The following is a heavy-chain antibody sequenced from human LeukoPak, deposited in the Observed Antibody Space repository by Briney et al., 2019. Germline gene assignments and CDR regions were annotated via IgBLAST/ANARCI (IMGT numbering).Heavy chain of an antibody. J-gene: IGHJ4*02. CDR3: ARYYYDTSGYPYYFDY. Sequence: GGSLRLSCAASGFTFSTYNMNWVRQAPGKGLEWLSYISETSDIIYYADSVKGRFTISRNNSKNTVYLQMNSLRAEDTAVYYCARYYYDTSGYPYYFDYWGQGTLVTVSS. CDR2: ISETSDII. V-gene: IGHV3-48*01. D-gene: IGHD3-22*01. CDR1: GFTFSTYN.